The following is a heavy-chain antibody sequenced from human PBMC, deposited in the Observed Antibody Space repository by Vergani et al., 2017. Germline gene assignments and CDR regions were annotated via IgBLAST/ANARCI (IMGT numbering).Heavy chain of an antibody. CDR1: GFKFSNFG. Sequence: QVQLVESGGNLVQPGRSLRLSCAAAGFKFSNFGMHWVRQVPGKGLEWVAFISYNGGNQYYADSVQGRFTISRDNTKKILYLQMSSLRVEDTALYYCTRDLADTHNSIWPLHYHYFMDVWGEGTTVTVSS. CDR3: TRDLADTHNSIWPLHYHYFMDV. CDR2: ISYNGGNQ. J-gene: IGHJ6*03. V-gene: IGHV3-33*05. D-gene: IGHD4-11*01.